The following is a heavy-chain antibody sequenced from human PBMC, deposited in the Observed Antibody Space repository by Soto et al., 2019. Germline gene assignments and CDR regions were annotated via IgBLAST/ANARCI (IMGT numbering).Heavy chain of an antibody. CDR2: IYHSGST. CDR3: ARGDYGGGWFDP. D-gene: IGHD4-17*01. J-gene: IGHJ5*02. V-gene: IGHV4-4*02. CDR1: GCSISSSNW. Sequence: QVQLQESGPGLVEPSGTLSLTCAVSGCSISSSNWWSWVRQPPGEGLAWFGEIYHSGSTNYNPSRQRRATISVDMYKKQLALKQSYVTAADAAVYSCARGDYGGGWFDPVGQGTLVTVSS.